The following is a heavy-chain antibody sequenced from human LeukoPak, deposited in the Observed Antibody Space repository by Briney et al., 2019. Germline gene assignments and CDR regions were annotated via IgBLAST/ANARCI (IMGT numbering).Heavy chain of an antibody. V-gene: IGHV4-39*01. J-gene: IGHJ3*02. D-gene: IGHD3-22*01. CDR1: GGSISSSSYY. CDR3: ARTYYFDSSAYYYADAFDI. Sequence: SETLSLTCTVSGGSISSSSYYWGWIRQPPGKGLEWIGSVYYSGSTYYNPSLKSRVTISVDTSKNQFSLKLSSVTAADTAVYYCARTYYFDSSAYYYADAFDIWGLGTMVTVSS. CDR2: VYYSGST.